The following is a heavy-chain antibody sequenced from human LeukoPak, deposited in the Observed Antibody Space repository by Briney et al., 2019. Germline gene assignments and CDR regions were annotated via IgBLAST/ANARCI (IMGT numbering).Heavy chain of an antibody. V-gene: IGHV1-18*01. CDR3: ARASRYYDSSGYTDDY. D-gene: IGHD3-22*01. Sequence: ASVKVSCKASGYTFTSYGISWVRQAPGQGLEWVGWISAYNGNTNYAQKLQGRVTMTTDTSTSTAYMELRSLRSDDTAVYYCARASRYYDSSGYTDDYWGQGTLVTVSS. CDR1: GYTFTSYG. J-gene: IGHJ4*02. CDR2: ISAYNGNT.